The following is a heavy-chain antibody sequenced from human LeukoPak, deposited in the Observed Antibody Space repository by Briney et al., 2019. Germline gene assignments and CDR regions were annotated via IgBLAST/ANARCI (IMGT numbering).Heavy chain of an antibody. V-gene: IGHV1-18*01. CDR3: ARERMGIAMTGYCFDS. D-gene: IGHD2-21*01. J-gene: IGHJ4*02. CDR2: ISAYNGNT. CDR1: GYSFTNNG. Sequence: ASVKVSCKASGYSFTNNGISWVRRAPGQGLEWMGWISAYNGNTNSTQKFQGRVTMTTDISTSTAYMELRGLRSDDTAVYYCARERMGIAMTGYCFDSWGQGTLVTVSS.